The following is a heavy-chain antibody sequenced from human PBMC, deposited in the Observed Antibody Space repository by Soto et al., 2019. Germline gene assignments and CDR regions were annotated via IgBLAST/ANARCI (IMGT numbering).Heavy chain of an antibody. Sequence: KTSETLSLTCAVYSGSFSGYYWSWIRQPPGKGLEWIGEINHSGSTNYNPSLKSRVTISVDTSKNQFSLKLSSVTAADTAVYYCARGRAYYDFWSGYYCFDYWGQGTLVTV. D-gene: IGHD3-3*01. J-gene: IGHJ4*02. CDR3: ARGRAYYDFWSGYYCFDY. CDR1: SGSFSGYY. V-gene: IGHV4-34*01. CDR2: INHSGST.